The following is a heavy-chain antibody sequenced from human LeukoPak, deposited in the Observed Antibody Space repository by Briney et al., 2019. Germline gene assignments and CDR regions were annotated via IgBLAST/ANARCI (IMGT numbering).Heavy chain of an antibody. CDR2: INHSGST. CDR1: GGSISSYY. CDR3: ARELRQLVYNWFDP. V-gene: IGHV4-59*01. J-gene: IGHJ5*02. Sequence: SETLSLTCTVSGGSISSYYWSWIRQPPGKGLEWIGEINHSGSTNYNPSLKSRVTISVDTSKNQFSLKLSSVTAADTAVYYCARELRQLVYNWFDPWGQGTLVTVSS. D-gene: IGHD6-6*01.